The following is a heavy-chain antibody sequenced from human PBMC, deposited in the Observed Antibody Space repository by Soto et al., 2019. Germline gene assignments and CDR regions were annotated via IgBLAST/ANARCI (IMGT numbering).Heavy chain of an antibody. CDR2: IVTIDGTT. J-gene: IGHJ4*02. D-gene: IGHD3-3*01. V-gene: IGHV1-69*01. CDR1: GGTISNFA. CDR3: ARSFTKSRRGGVAFDY. Sequence: QVQLVQSGAEVKKPGSSVKVSCTTSGGTISNFAINWVRQAPGQGLEWMGGIVTIDGTTNYAEKFQGRVTITADASRSTAYMDLSSLSSDDTAVYYCARSFTKSRRGGVAFDYWGQGTLLTVSP.